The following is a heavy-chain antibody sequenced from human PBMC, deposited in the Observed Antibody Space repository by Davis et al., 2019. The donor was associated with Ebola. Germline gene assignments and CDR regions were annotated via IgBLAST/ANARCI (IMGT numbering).Heavy chain of an antibody. J-gene: IGHJ4*02. CDR2: IYPSGNA. Sequence: PSETLSLTCTVSGGSISGYYWSWTRQPPGKGLEWIGEIYPSGNANYKASLKSRLTISIDKSKNQFSLRLRSVTAADTAVYYCALRQRFCSSSSCYSFDHWGQGTLVTVSA. D-gene: IGHD2-2*02. CDR1: GGSISGYY. V-gene: IGHV4-4*09. CDR3: ALRQRFCSSSSCYSFDH.